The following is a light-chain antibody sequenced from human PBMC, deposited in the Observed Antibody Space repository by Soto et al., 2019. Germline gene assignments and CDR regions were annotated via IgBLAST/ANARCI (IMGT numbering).Light chain of an antibody. V-gene: IGKV2-28*01. CDR3: MQALQTPRT. Sequence: DLVMTQSPLSLPVTPGEPASISCRSSQSLLHSNGYNYLDWYLQKAGQSPQLLIYLGSNRASGVPDRFSGSGSGTDFTLKISRVEAEDVGVYYCMQALQTPRTFGGGTKVEIK. J-gene: IGKJ4*01. CDR1: QSLLHSNGYNY. CDR2: LGS.